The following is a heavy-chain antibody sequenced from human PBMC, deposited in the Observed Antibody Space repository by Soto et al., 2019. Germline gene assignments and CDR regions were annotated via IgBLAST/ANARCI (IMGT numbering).Heavy chain of an antibody. Sequence: GGSLRLSCAASGFTFRNYAMSWARQAPGKGLEWVSAISGSGGTTHYADSVKGRFTISRDNSKNTLYLQMNSLRAEDTAVYYCAKDLSPHFWSGYYHYYYYMDVWGKGTTVTVSS. CDR2: ISGSGGTT. D-gene: IGHD3-3*02. CDR3: AKDLSPHFWSGYYHYYYYMDV. CDR1: GFTFRNYA. J-gene: IGHJ6*03. V-gene: IGHV3-23*01.